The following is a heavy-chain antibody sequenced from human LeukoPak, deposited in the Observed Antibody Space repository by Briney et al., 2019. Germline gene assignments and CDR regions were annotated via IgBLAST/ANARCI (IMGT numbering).Heavy chain of an antibody. CDR3: ASERRSSANPAY. D-gene: IGHD2-2*01. Sequence: GASVKVSCKASGGTFSRYAISWVRQAPGQGLEWMGGITPIFGTANYAQKFQGRVTITTDESTSTAYMELSSLRSEDTAVYYCASERRSSANPAYWGQGTLVTVSS. J-gene: IGHJ4*02. V-gene: IGHV1-69*05. CDR2: ITPIFGTA. CDR1: GGTFSRYA.